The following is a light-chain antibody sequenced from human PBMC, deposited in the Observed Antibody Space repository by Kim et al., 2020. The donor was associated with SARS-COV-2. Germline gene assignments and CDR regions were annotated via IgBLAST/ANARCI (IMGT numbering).Light chain of an antibody. J-gene: IGKJ2*01. CDR1: QDSSNY. Sequence: ASVGDRVTITCQASQDSSNYVNWYQQKPGKAPKLLIYDASNLETGVPSRFSGSGSGTDFTFTISSLQPEDIATYYCQQYDNLPRTFGQGTKLEI. V-gene: IGKV1-33*01. CDR3: QQYDNLPRT. CDR2: DAS.